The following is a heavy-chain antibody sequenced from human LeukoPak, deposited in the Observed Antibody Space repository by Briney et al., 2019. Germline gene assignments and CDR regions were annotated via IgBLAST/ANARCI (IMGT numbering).Heavy chain of an antibody. J-gene: IGHJ4*02. Sequence: GGSLRLSCAASGFTFSSYSMNWVRQAPGKGLEWVSSISSSSGYIYYADSVKGRFTISRDNAKNSLYLQMNSLRAEDTAVYYCARVYDSSGYSINYFDYWGQGTLVTVSS. CDR1: GFTFSSYS. CDR2: ISSSSGYI. D-gene: IGHD3-22*01. V-gene: IGHV3-21*01. CDR3: ARVYDSSGYSINYFDY.